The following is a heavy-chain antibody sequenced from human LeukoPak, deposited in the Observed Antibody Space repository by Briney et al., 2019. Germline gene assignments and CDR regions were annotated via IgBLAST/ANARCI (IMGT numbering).Heavy chain of an antibody. CDR3: AKVGGSYPNYYYYMDV. CDR1: GFTFSSYA. CDR2: VSGGGGGT. D-gene: IGHD1-26*01. J-gene: IGHJ6*03. Sequence: GGSLRLSCAASGFTFSSYAMSWVRQAPGKGLEWVSTVSGGGGGTYYAGSVKGRFTISRDNSKNTLYLQMNSLRAEDTAVYYCAKVGGSYPNYYYYMDVWGKGTTVTVSS. V-gene: IGHV3-23*01.